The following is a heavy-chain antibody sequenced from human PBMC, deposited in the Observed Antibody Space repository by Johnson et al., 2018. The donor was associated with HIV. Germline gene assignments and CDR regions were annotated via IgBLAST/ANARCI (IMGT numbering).Heavy chain of an antibody. CDR1: GFRFDDYA. J-gene: IGHJ3*02. CDR3: AKDSDTYYFGSGDGFDI. Sequence: VQLVESGGGVVQPGWSLRLSCAASGFRFDDYAMHWVRQTPGKGLEWVSLISWDGGNTYYGDSVRGRFSISRDNSKKSLYLQINSLRAEDTAFYYCAKDSDTYYFGSGDGFDIWGQGTMVTVSS. D-gene: IGHD3-10*01. V-gene: IGHV3-43D*03. CDR2: ISWDGGNT.